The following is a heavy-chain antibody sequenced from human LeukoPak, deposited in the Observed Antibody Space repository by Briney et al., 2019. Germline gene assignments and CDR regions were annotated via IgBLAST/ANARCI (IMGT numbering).Heavy chain of an antibody. CDR3: ARAGCSGGSCYESRGAFDI. CDR2: INHSGST. CDR1: GGSISSSSHY. V-gene: IGHV4-39*07. J-gene: IGHJ3*02. Sequence: PSETLSLTCSVSGGSISSSSHYWSWIRQPPGKGLEWIGEINHSGSTTYKPSLKSRVTISLDTSKNQFSLKLSSVTAADTAVYYCARAGCSGGSCYESRGAFDIWGQGTMVTVSS. D-gene: IGHD2-15*01.